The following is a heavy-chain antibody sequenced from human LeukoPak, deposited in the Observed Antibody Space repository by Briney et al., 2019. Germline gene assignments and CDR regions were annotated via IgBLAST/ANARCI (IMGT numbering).Heavy chain of an antibody. V-gene: IGHV3-30*18. CDR2: ISYDGSNK. Sequence: GGSLRLSCAASGFTFSSYGMHWVRQAPGKGLEWVAVISYDGSNKYCADSGKGRFTISRDNSKNTLYLQMNSLRAEDTAVYYCAKQSGADRGHLDFWGQGTLVTVSS. D-gene: IGHD4/OR15-4a*01. CDR3: AKQSGADRGHLDF. CDR1: GFTFSSYG. J-gene: IGHJ4*02.